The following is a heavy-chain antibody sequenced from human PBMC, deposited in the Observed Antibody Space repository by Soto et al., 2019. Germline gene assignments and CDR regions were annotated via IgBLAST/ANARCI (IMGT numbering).Heavy chain of an antibody. CDR1: GYTFTSYG. J-gene: IGHJ3*02. CDR2: ISAYNGNT. CDR3: ARDYDFWSGYYDAFDI. V-gene: IGHV1-18*01. D-gene: IGHD3-3*01. Sequence: ASVKVSCKASGYTFTSYGISWVRQAPGQGLEWMGWISAYNGNTNYAQKLQGRVTMTTDTSTSTAYMELRSLRSDDSAVYYCARDYDFWSGYYDAFDIWGQGTMVTVSS.